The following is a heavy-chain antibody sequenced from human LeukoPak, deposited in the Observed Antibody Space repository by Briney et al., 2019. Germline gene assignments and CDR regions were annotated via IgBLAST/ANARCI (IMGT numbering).Heavy chain of an antibody. CDR2: ISGSGGST. J-gene: IGHJ2*01. CDR3: AKGLYSGSYPGYFDL. V-gene: IGHV3-23*01. Sequence: GGSLRLSCAASGSTFSSYSMNWVRQAPGKGLEWVSAISGSGGSTYYADSVKGRFTISRDNSKSTLYLQMNSLRAEDTAVYYCAKGLYSGSYPGYFDLWGRGTLVTVSS. CDR1: GSTFSSYS. D-gene: IGHD1-26*01.